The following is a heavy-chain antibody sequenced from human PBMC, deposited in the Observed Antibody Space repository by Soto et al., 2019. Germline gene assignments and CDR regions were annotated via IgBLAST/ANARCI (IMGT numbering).Heavy chain of an antibody. Sequence: ASVKVSCKASGYRFTSYDINWVRQATGQGLEWMGWMNPNSGNTGYVQKFQGRVTMTRNTSTSTAYMELSSLRSEYTAVYYCASEVLWSDSGAYYYYGLDVWGQGTTVTVSS. D-gene: IGHD3-3*01. V-gene: IGHV1-8*01. CDR2: MNPNSGNT. CDR1: GYRFTSYD. J-gene: IGHJ6*02. CDR3: ASEVLWSDSGAYYYYGLDV.